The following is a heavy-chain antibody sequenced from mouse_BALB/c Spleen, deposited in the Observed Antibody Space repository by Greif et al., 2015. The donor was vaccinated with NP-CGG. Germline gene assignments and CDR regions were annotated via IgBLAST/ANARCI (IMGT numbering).Heavy chain of an antibody. V-gene: IGHV5-12*02. Sequence: EVKLVESGGGLVQPGGSLKLSCATSGFTFSDYYMYWVRQTPEKRLKWVAYVSNGGGSTYYPDTVKGRFTISRDNAKNTLYLQMSRLKSEDTAMYYCARHEDGYYAMDYWGQGTSVTVSS. CDR1: GFTFSDYY. CDR3: ARHEDGYYAMDY. CDR2: VSNGGGST. J-gene: IGHJ4*01.